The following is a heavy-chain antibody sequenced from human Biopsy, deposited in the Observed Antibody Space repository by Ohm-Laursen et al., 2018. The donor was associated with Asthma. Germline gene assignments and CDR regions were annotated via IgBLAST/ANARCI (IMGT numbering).Heavy chain of an antibody. Sequence: GSLRLSCAAPGFTFSSYPMNWVRQAPGKGLEWLSYINSSSIIYYADSVKGRFTISRDNAKNSLFLQMNSLRDEDTAVYYCARGYCRDDACYSPPDSWGQGTLVTVSS. V-gene: IGHV3-48*02. J-gene: IGHJ4*02. D-gene: IGHD2-15*01. CDR1: GFTFSSYP. CDR2: INSSSII. CDR3: ARGYCRDDACYSPPDS.